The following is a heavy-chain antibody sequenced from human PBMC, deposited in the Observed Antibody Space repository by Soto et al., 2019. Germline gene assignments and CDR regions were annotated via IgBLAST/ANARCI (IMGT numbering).Heavy chain of an antibody. CDR2: IRSKANSYAT. CDR3: TRQSYCGGDCYSDGYYYYYGMDV. J-gene: IGHJ6*02. V-gene: IGHV3-73*01. Sequence: GGSLRLSCAASGFTFSGSAMHWVRQASGKGLEWVGRIRSKANSYATGYGAWVKGRFTSSRDDSKNTAYLQMNSLKTEDTAVYYCTRQSYCGGDCYSDGYYYYYGMDVWGQGTTVTVSS. CDR1: GFTFSGSA. D-gene: IGHD2-21*02.